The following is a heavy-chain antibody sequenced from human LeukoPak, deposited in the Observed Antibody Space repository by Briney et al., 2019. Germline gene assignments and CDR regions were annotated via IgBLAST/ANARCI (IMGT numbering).Heavy chain of an antibody. J-gene: IGHJ4*02. CDR2: IRYSGSA. Sequence: SETLSLTCTVSGASISNSFYFWGWVRQPPGTGLEWIGHIRYSGSAYHNPSLKSRVTISVDTSKNQFSLKLSSVTAADTAVYYCAGTLYGDYALDYWGQGTLVTVSS. CDR3: AGTLYGDYALDY. CDR1: GASISNSFYF. V-gene: IGHV4-39*07. D-gene: IGHD4-17*01.